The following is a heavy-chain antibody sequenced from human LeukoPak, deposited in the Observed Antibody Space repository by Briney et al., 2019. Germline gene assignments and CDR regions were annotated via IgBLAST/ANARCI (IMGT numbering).Heavy chain of an antibody. J-gene: IGHJ4*02. V-gene: IGHV3-23*01. CDR3: AKIPYYYDSSGYAALGYFDY. D-gene: IGHD3-22*01. CDR1: GFTFSSYT. CDR2: ITTGGPNT. Sequence: PGGSLRLSCTASGFTFSSYTMSWVRQAPGKGLKWVSTITTGGPNTYYADSVKGRFTVSRDDSKNTLYLQMNSLRAEDTAVYYCAKIPYYYDSSGYAALGYFDYWGQGTLVTVSS.